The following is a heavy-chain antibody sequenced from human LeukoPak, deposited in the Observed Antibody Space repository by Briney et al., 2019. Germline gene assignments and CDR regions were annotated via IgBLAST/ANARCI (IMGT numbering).Heavy chain of an antibody. Sequence: PSETLSLTCAVYGGSFSGYYWSWIRQPPGKGLEWIGEINHSGSTNYNPSLKSRVTISVDTSKNQFSLKLSSVTAADTAVYYCARHVWDTAMAPFDYWGQGTLVTVSS. D-gene: IGHD5-18*01. V-gene: IGHV4-34*01. J-gene: IGHJ4*02. CDR2: INHSGST. CDR3: ARHVWDTAMAPFDY. CDR1: GGSFSGYY.